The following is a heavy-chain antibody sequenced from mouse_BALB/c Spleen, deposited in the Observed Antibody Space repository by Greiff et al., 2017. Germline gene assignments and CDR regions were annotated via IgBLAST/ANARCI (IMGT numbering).Heavy chain of an antibody. CDR1: GFSLTSYG. V-gene: IGHV2-9*02. J-gene: IGHJ2*01. CDR2: IWAGGST. CDR3: ARVTSNYYGSAGYFDY. Sequence: VQLQQSGPGLVAPSQSLSITCTVSGFSLTSYGVHWVRQPPGKGLEWLGVIWAGGSTNYNSALMSRLSISKDNSKSQVFLKMNSLQTDDTAMYYCARVTSNYYGSAGYFDYWGQGTTLTVSS. D-gene: IGHD1-1*01.